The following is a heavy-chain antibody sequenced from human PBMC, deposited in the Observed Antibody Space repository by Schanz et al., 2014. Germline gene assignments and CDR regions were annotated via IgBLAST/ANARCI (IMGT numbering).Heavy chain of an antibody. V-gene: IGHV3-30*04. D-gene: IGHD2-15*01. CDR2: ISDDGSRR. J-gene: IGHJ4*02. CDR3: ARDLAGGGNDV. Sequence: QVELVESGGGVVQPGRSLRLSCAASGFIFSYYTIHWVRQAPGKGLEWVAVISDDGSRRHYADFVTGRFTISRDNSKDTVYLQRNSLRAEDTAVYYCARDLAGGGNDVWGQGTLVTVSS. CDR1: GFIFSYYT.